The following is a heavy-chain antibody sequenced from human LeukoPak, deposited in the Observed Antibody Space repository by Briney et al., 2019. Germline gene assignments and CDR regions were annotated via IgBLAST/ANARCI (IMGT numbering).Heavy chain of an antibody. CDR2: ISGDKSHT. J-gene: IGHJ5*02. Sequence: GGSLRLSCAGSGFTFSTYWIHWVRQAPGQGLVWVSGISGDKSHTAYADSVKGRSTISRDNAKNTLHLQMNSLRDEDTAVYYCATATFYATSGYFPSWGQGTLVTVSS. CDR3: ATATFYATSGYFPS. V-gene: IGHV3-74*01. CDR1: GFTFSTYW. D-gene: IGHD3-22*01.